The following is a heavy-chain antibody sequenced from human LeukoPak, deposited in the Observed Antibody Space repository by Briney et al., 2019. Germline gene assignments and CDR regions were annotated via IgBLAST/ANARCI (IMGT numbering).Heavy chain of an antibody. V-gene: IGHV3-23*01. Sequence: GGSLRLSCAASGFTFSTYGMSWVRQAPGKGLEWVSGISGSGGSRFYTDSVKGRFTISRDNSKNTLYLQMNSLRAEDTAVYYCARGKYYFDYCGQGTLVTVSS. CDR1: GFTFSTYG. CDR2: ISGSGGSR. J-gene: IGHJ4*02. CDR3: ARGKYYFDY.